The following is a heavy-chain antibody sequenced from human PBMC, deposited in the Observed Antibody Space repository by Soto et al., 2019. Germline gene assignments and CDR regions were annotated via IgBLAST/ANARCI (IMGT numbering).Heavy chain of an antibody. V-gene: IGHV3-53*01. Sequence: GGSLRLSCAASAFTVRSNYMSWVRQAPGKGLEWVSAISSDGGTYYTDSVKGRFTISRDNSKNTLYLQMNSLTAEDTAVYYCARDVIAVAGSADYWGQGTLVTVSS. J-gene: IGHJ4*02. CDR3: ARDVIAVAGSADY. CDR2: ISSDGGT. CDR1: AFTVRSNY. D-gene: IGHD6-19*01.